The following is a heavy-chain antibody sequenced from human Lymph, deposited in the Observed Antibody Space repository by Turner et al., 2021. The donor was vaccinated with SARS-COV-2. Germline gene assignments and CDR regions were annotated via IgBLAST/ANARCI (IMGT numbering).Heavy chain of an antibody. CDR3: ARDVERYNDFWSGYSGGYGMDV. Sequence: QVQLVQAGAEVKKPGASLTVPGKASGYTFTGSYMHWVRQAPRQELEWMGWINPNSGGTNYAQKFQGRVTMTRDTSISAAYMEMSRLKSDDTAVYYCARDVERYNDFWSGYSGGYGMDVWGQGTTVTVSS. D-gene: IGHD3-3*01. J-gene: IGHJ6*02. V-gene: IGHV1-2*02. CDR1: GYTFTGSY. CDR2: INPNSGGT.